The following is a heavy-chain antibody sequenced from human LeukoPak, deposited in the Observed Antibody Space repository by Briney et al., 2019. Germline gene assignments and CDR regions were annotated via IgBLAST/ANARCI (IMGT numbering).Heavy chain of an antibody. CDR1: GGSLSGYN. J-gene: IGHJ6*02. D-gene: IGHD3-10*01. Sequence: ETLSLTCAVYGGSLSGYNWFWIRQPPGKGLEWVSVIYSGGSTYYADSVKGRFTISRDNSKNTLYLQMNSLRAEDTAVYYCARDGMWFGELLRYYYYGMDVWGQGTTVTVSS. CDR2: IYSGGST. V-gene: IGHV3-66*01. CDR3: ARDGMWFGELLRYYYYGMDV.